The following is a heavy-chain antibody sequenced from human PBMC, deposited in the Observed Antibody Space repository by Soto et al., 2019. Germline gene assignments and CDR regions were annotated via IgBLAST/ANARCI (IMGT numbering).Heavy chain of an antibody. Sequence: SETLSLTCTVSGGSISSYYWSWIRQPPGKGLEWIGYIYYSGSTNYKPSLKSRVTISVDTSKNQFSLKLSSVTAADTAVYYCARVLFGRGNWFDPWGQGTLVTVSS. CDR1: GGSISSYY. D-gene: IGHD3-3*01. J-gene: IGHJ5*02. CDR3: ARVLFGRGNWFDP. CDR2: IYYSGST. V-gene: IGHV4-59*08.